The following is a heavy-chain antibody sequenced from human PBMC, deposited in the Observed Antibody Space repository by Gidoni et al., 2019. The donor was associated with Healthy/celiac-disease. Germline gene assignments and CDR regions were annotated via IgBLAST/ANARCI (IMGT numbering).Heavy chain of an antibody. CDR3: ARASETYYYDSSGYSH. CDR2: IYTSGIT. V-gene: IGHV4-61*02. J-gene: IGHJ4*02. Sequence: QVQLQESVPGLVKPSQTLSLPCTVSGGPISRGSYSWSWIRHTAGNGLEWIVRIYTSGITNYNPSLKSRVTMSVDTSKNLFSLKLSSVTAADTAVYYCARASETYYYDSSGYSHWGQGTLVTVSS. D-gene: IGHD3-22*01. CDR1: GGPISRGSYS.